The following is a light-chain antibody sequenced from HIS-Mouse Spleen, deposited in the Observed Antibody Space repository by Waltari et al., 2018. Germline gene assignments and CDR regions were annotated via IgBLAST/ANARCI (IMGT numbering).Light chain of an antibody. Sequence: YVLTQPPSVSVAPGKTARITCGGNNIGSKSLHRYQQKPGQAPVLVVYDDSDRPSGCPERFSGSNCGNTATLTISRVEAGDEADYYCQVWDSSSDHVVFGGGTKLTVL. CDR2: DDS. CDR1: NIGSKS. CDR3: QVWDSSSDHVV. V-gene: IGLV3-21*03. J-gene: IGLJ2*01.